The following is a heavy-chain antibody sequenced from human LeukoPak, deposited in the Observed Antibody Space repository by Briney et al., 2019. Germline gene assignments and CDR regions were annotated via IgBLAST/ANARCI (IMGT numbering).Heavy chain of an antibody. CDR2: ISSSSSYI. Sequence: GGSLRLSCAASGFTFSSYNMNWVRQAPGKGLEWVSSISSSSSYIYYADSVKGRFTISRDNAKNSLYLQMNSLRAEDTAVYYCARDRGYSYGYGGYWGQGTLVTVSS. V-gene: IGHV3-21*01. CDR1: GFTFSSYN. J-gene: IGHJ4*02. D-gene: IGHD5-18*01. CDR3: ARDRGYSYGYGGY.